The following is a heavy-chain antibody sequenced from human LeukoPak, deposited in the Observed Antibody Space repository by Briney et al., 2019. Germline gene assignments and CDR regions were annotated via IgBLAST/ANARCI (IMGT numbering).Heavy chain of an antibody. CDR3: ARVVPPYYYGSGSQGGVVWFDP. D-gene: IGHD3-10*01. J-gene: IGHJ5*02. CDR1: GGSISSYC. V-gene: IGHV4-4*07. CDR2: IYTSGST. Sequence: PSETLSLTCSVSGGSISSYCWSWIRQPAGKGLEWIGRIYTSGSTHYNPSLKSRVTMSVDTSKNQLSLKLTSLTAADTAVYYCARVVPPYYYGSGSQGGVVWFDPWGQGTLVTVSS.